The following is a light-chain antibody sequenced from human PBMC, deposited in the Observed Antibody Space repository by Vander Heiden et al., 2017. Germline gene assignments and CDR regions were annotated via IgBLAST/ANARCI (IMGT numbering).Light chain of an antibody. CDR3: QETYSTSRCT. V-gene: IGKV1-39*01. CDR2: GAS. Sequence: DIQMTQSPPFLSASVGDRVTITCRASQTITYYLNWYQQKSGKAPKLLIQGASTLQSGVPSRFSGSGSGTDFTLTISSLQPEDFATYYCQETYSTSRCTFGQGTKLEI. J-gene: IGKJ2*02. CDR1: QTITYY.